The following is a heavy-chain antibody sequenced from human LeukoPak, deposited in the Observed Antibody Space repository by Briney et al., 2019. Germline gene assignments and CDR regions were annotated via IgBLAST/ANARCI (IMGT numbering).Heavy chain of an antibody. CDR1: GGSISSSSYY. D-gene: IGHD3-10*01. J-gene: IGHJ3*02. CDR3: ARDKSRTYGSADAFDI. Sequence: SETPSLTCTVSGGSISSSSYYWGWIRQPPGKGLEWIGSIYYSGSTYYNPSLKSRVTISVDTSKNQFSLKLSSVTAADTAVYYCARDKSRTYGSADAFDIWGQGTMVTVSS. V-gene: IGHV4-39*07. CDR2: IYYSGST.